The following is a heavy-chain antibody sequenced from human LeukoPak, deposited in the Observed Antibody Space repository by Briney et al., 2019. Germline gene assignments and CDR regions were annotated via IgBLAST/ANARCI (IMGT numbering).Heavy chain of an antibody. CDR3: ARDSTFAYCSSTSCYGYGMDV. CDR1: GGSISSYY. CDR2: IYYSGST. V-gene: IGHV4-59*01. D-gene: IGHD2-2*01. Sequence: SETLSLTCTVSGGSISSYYWSWIRQPPGQGLEWIGYIYYSGSTNYNPSLKSRVTISVDTSKNQFSLKLSSVTAADTAVYYCARDSTFAYCSSTSCYGYGMDVWGKGTTVTVSS. J-gene: IGHJ6*04.